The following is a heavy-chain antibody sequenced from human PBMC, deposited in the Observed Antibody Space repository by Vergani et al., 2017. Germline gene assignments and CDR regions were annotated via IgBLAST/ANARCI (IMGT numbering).Heavy chain of an antibody. CDR2: ISNDGSKK. Sequence: QVQLAESGGGRVQPGRSLRLSCAASGFSFSSHAIHWVRQAPGKGLEWVAVISNDGSKKYYADSVKGRFTISRYNSKNTLYLQMTDLRAEDTATYYCAKVCGSTSCPYGGGAFDVWGHGTMVTVSS. J-gene: IGHJ3*01. D-gene: IGHD2-2*01. V-gene: IGHV3-30*18. CDR3: AKVCGSTSCPYGGGAFDV. CDR1: GFSFSSHA.